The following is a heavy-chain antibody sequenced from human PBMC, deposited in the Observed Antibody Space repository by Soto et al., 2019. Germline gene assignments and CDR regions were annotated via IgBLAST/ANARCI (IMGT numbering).Heavy chain of an antibody. J-gene: IGHJ1*01. V-gene: IGHV3-9*01. D-gene: IGHD5-12*01. CDR3: AKDRRDGGYAYFQH. Sequence: EVQLVESGGGLVQPGRSLRLSCAASGFTFDDYAMHWVRQAPGKGLEWVSGISWNSGSIGYADSVKGRFTISRDNAKNSLYLQMNSLRAEDTALYYCAKDRRDGGYAYFQHWGQGTLVTVSS. CDR1: GFTFDDYA. CDR2: ISWNSGSI.